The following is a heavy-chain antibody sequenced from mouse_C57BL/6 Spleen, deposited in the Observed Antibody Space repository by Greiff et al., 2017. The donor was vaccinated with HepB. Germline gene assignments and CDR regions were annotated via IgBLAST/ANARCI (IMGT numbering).Heavy chain of an antibody. V-gene: IGHV1-15*01. CDR3: SYGSIYYYAIDS. J-gene: IGHJ4*01. Sequence: VQLQQSGAELVRPGASVTLSCKASGYTFTDYEMHWVKQTPVHGLEWIGAIDPETGGTAYNQKFKGKAILTADKSSSTAYMELRSLPSEDSAVYYCSYGSIYYYAIDSWGQGTSVPVSS. D-gene: IGHD1-1*01. CDR2: IDPETGGT. CDR1: GYTFTDYE.